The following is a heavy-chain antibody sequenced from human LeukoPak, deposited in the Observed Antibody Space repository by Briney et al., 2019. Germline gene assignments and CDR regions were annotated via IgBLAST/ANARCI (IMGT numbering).Heavy chain of an antibody. Sequence: ASVKVSCKASGYTFTSYGISWVRQAPGQGLEWMGWISAYNGNTNYAQKLQGRVTMTTDTSTSTAYMELRSLRSDDTAVYYCARGFSGSYSGVPFDYWGQGTLVTVSS. CDR3: ARGFSGSYSGVPFDY. V-gene: IGHV1-18*01. D-gene: IGHD1-26*01. CDR1: GYTFTSYG. CDR2: ISAYNGNT. J-gene: IGHJ4*02.